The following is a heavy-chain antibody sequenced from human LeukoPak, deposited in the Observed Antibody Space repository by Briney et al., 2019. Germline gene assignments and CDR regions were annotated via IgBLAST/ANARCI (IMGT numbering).Heavy chain of an antibody. V-gene: IGHV1-18*01. CDR1: GYTFTSYG. D-gene: IGHD3-9*01. CDR2: ISVYNGNT. J-gene: IGHJ4*02. Sequence: ASVKVSCKASGYTFTSYGISWVRQAPGQGLEWMGWISVYNGNTNYAQKLQGRVTMTTDTSTSTAYMELRSLGSDDTAVYYCARVGVTYYDILTGYYPATNFDYWGQGTLVTVSS. CDR3: ARVGVTYYDILTGYYPATNFDY.